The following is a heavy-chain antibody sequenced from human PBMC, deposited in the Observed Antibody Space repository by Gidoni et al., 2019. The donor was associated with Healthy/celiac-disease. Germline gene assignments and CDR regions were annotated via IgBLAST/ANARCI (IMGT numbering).Heavy chain of an antibody. CDR2: INHSGST. V-gene: IGHV4-34*01. CDR3: ARGPGYYYDSSGYYRPYYFDY. D-gene: IGHD3-22*01. Sequence: QVQLQQWGAGLLKPSETLSLTCAVYGGSFSGYYWRWIRQPPGKGLEWIGEINHSGSTNYNPSLKSRVTISVDTSKNQFSLKLSSVTAADTAVYYCARGPGYYYDSSGYYRPYYFDYWGQGTLVTVSS. CDR1: GGSFSGYY. J-gene: IGHJ4*02.